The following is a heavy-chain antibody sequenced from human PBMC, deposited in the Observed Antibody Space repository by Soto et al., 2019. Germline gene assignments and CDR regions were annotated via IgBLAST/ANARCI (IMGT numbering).Heavy chain of an antibody. V-gene: IGHV4-39*01. D-gene: IGHD3-9*01. CDR1: GGSVSSSSYY. CDR3: GRLEGLATISYYFDY. J-gene: IGHJ4*02. CDR2: VYYSGST. Sequence: QLQLQESGPGLVKPSETLSLTCTVSGGSVSSSSYYWGWVRQPPGKGLEWIGSVYYSGSTYYNPFLESRVTISVDKSMNQFSLKLMSLSAADTAVYYCGRLEGLATISYYFDYWGQGALVTVSS.